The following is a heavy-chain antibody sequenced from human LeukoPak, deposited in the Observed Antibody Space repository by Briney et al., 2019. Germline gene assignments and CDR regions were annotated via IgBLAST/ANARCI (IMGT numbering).Heavy chain of an antibody. CDR1: GFTFAIYS. Sequence: PGGSLRLSCAASGFTFAIYSMHWVRQAPGKGLEWVAIITYDGSNKYYADSVKGRFTISRDNSKNSLYLQMNSLRAEDTAVYYCARDIVGGWDDSSRYYYGYSNYWGQG. V-gene: IGHV3-30-3*01. CDR3: ARDIVGGWDDSSRYYYGYSNY. J-gene: IGHJ4*02. CDR2: ITYDGSNK. D-gene: IGHD3-22*01.